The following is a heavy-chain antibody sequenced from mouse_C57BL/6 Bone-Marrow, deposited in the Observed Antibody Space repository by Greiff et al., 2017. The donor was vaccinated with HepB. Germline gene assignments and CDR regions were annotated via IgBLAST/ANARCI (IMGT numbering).Heavy chain of an antibody. V-gene: IGHV1-19*01. J-gene: IGHJ3*01. CDR2: INPYNGGT. Sequence: EVKVVESGPVLVKPGASVKMSCKASGYTFTDYYMNWVKQSHGKSLEWIGVINPYNGGTSYNQKFKGKATLTVDKSSSTAYMELNSLTSEDSAVYYCASRDYSFAYWGQGTLVTVSA. D-gene: IGHD1-1*01. CDR3: ASRDYSFAY. CDR1: GYTFTDYY.